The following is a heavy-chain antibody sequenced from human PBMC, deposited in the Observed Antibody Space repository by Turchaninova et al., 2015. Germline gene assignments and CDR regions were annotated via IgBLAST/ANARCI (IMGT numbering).Heavy chain of an antibody. CDR3: AGSWGLFDY. D-gene: IGHD7-27*01. V-gene: IGHV4-34*01. Sequence: QVQLQQWGAGLLKPSETLSLTCAVYGGSFSGYYWSWIRQPPGKGLEGSGELNHSGITNYNPSLKTRVTISVDTSKNQFSLKLSSVTAADTAVYYCAGSWGLFDYWGQGTLVTVSS. J-gene: IGHJ4*02. CDR2: LNHSGIT. CDR1: GGSFSGYY.